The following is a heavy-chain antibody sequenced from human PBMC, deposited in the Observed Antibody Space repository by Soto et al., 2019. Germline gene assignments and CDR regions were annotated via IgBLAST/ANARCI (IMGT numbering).Heavy chain of an antibody. D-gene: IGHD2-15*01. Sequence: QVQLVESGGGVVQPGRSLRLSCAASGFTFSRYGMHWVRQAPGKGLDWVAVISYDGSNEYYADSVKGRFTISRDNSKNTLYLQMNSLRAEDTAVYYCAKDTDIDWLKHGWYFDLWGRGTLVTVSS. CDR1: GFTFSRYG. CDR2: ISYDGSNE. J-gene: IGHJ2*01. CDR3: AKDTDIDWLKHGWYFDL. V-gene: IGHV3-30*18.